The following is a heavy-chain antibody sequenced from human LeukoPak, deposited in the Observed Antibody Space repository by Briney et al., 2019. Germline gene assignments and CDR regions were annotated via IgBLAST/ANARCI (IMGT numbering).Heavy chain of an antibody. D-gene: IGHD3-10*01. CDR1: GFTFSSYG. CDR2: ICNDGSNK. Sequence: PGRSLRLSCAASGFTFSSYGMHWVRQAPGKGLDWVAVICNDGSNKYYAGSVKGRFTISRDNSKNTLYLQMNSLSTEDTAVYYCAKYDYGSGSPPDAFDIWGQGTMVTVSS. J-gene: IGHJ3*02. CDR3: AKYDYGSGSPPDAFDI. V-gene: IGHV3-33*08.